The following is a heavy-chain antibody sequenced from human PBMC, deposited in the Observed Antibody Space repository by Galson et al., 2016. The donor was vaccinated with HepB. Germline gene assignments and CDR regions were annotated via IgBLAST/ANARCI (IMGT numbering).Heavy chain of an antibody. J-gene: IGHJ4*02. D-gene: IGHD6-19*01. V-gene: IGHV1-18*01. Sequence: SVKVSCKASGYTFTRSGISWVRQAPGHGLEWMGWISAYNGNTNYAQKLQGRVTMTTDTSTSTAYMELRSLRSDDTAVYYCARDSGHAGAGLPRADYWGQGILVTVSS. CDR2: ISAYNGNT. CDR1: GYTFTRSG. CDR3: ARDSGHAGAGLPRADY.